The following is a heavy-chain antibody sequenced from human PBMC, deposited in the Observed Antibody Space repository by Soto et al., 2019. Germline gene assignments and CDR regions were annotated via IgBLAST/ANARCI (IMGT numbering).Heavy chain of an antibody. CDR2: IDPSDSYT. V-gene: IGHV5-10-1*01. J-gene: IGHJ6*02. Sequence: PGESLKISYEGSGYNFTRYWIRSVRQMPGTGLEWLGRIDPSDSYTNYSPSFQGHVTISADKSISTAYLQWSSLKASDTAVYYCARDLLPYYDFWSGSDYGMDVWGQGTTVTVSS. CDR3: ARDLLPYYDFWSGSDYGMDV. D-gene: IGHD3-3*01. CDR1: GYNFTRYW.